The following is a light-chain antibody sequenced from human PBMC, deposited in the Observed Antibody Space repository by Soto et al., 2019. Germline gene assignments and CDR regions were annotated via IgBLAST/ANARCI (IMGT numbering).Light chain of an antibody. J-gene: IGLJ1*01. Sequence: QSVLTQPPSASGTPGQRVTISCSGSSSNIGSNYVYWYQQLPGTAPKLLIYKSNQRPSGVPDRFSGSKSGTSASLAISGLRSEDEADYYCAAWDGSLSGYVFGPGTKLTVL. CDR1: SSNIGSNY. CDR3: AAWDGSLSGYV. V-gene: IGLV1-47*01. CDR2: KSN.